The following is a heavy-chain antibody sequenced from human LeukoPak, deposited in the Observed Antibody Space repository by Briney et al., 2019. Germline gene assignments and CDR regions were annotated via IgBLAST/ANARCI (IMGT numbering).Heavy chain of an antibody. V-gene: IGHV3-30*02. D-gene: IGHD3-16*01. J-gene: IGHJ6*03. CDR2: IRYDGSNK. CDR3: ARRSAYYYYYMDV. Sequence: PGGSLRLSCAASGFTFSSYGMHWVRQAPGKGVERGAFIRYDGSNKYYADSVKGRFTISRDNSKNTLYLQMNSLRAEDTAVYYCARRSAYYYYYMDVWGKGTTVTVSS. CDR1: GFTFSSYG.